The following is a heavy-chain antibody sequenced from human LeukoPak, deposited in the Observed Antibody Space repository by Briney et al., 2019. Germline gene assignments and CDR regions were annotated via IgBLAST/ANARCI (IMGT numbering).Heavy chain of an antibody. V-gene: IGHV3-53*04. J-gene: IGHJ3*01. CDR1: GFTVSSNY. CDR3: ARDSPYDSSGYYVA. CDR2: IYSGGST. D-gene: IGHD3-22*01. Sequence: PGGSLRLSCAASGFTVSSNYMSWVRQAPGKGLEWVSVIYSGGSTYYADSVKGRFIISRHNSKNTLYLQMNSLRAEDTAVYYCARDSPYDSSGYYVAWGQGTMVTVSS.